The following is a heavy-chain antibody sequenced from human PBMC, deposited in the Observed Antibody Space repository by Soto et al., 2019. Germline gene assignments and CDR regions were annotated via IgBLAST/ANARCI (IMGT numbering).Heavy chain of an antibody. D-gene: IGHD5-12*01. V-gene: IGHV4-59*01. CDR1: GDSISTDY. Sequence: PSETLSLTCTVSGDSISTDYWSWIRQSPGKGLEWIGYIYYSGSTNYNPSLKSRVTISVDTSKNQFSLKLSSVTAADTAVYYCAREGYSGADWGQGTLVTVSS. J-gene: IGHJ4*02. CDR2: IYYSGST. CDR3: AREGYSGAD.